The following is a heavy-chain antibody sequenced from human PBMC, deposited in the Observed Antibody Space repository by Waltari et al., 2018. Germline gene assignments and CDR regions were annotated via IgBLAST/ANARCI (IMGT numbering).Heavy chain of an antibody. V-gene: IGHV3-43*01. CDR2: ISWDGVTK. CDR3: VKGLWSFCSGVRCFPAEK. D-gene: IGHD2-15*01. CDR1: GFTFNDYS. Sequence: EVVLVESGGAAVEPGGSLRLSCEASGFTFNDYSMHWVRHVPGKGLEWVSLISWDGVTKYYGESVKGRVTIVRDKSRRSLYLEMTALRPEDSGIYHCVKGLWSFCSGVRCFPAEKWGQGTLVTVSS. J-gene: IGHJ4*02.